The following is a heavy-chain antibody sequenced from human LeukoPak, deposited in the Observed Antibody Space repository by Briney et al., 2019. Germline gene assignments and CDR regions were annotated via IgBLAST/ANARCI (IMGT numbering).Heavy chain of an antibody. V-gene: IGHV4-61*02. CDR1: GGSISSGSYY. Sequence: SQTLSLTCTVSGGSISSGSYYWSWIRQPAGKGLEWIGRIYTSGSTNYNPSLKGRVTISVDTSKNQFSLKLSSVTAADTAVYYCARDRGYSYGRYYYYYYFMDVWRKGTTVTVSS. D-gene: IGHD5-18*01. CDR3: ARDRGYSYGRYYYYYYFMDV. CDR2: IYTSGST. J-gene: IGHJ6*03.